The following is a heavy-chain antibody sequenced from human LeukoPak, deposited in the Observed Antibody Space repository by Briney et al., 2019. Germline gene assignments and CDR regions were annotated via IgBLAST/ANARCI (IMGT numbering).Heavy chain of an antibody. V-gene: IGHV3-30*18. CDR3: AKDKFGGGIKAGTFDY. CDR1: GFTFSSYA. J-gene: IGHJ4*02. CDR2: ISSDGSNN. D-gene: IGHD3-16*01. Sequence: GGSLRLSCAASGFTFSSYAMSWVRQAPGKGLEWLAVISSDGSNNYYADSVKGRFTISRDNSKNTLFLQMNSLRPEDTAVYYCAKDKFGGGIKAGTFDYWGQGTLVTVSS.